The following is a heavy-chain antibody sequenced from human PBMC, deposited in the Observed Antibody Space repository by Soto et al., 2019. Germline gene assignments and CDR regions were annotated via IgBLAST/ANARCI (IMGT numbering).Heavy chain of an antibody. CDR1: GGSISSGGYS. V-gene: IGHV4-30-2*01. CDR3: AASCVGCGGFNYYGMDV. D-gene: IGHD2-21*01. CDR2: IYHSGST. Sequence: TLSLTCAVSGGSISSGGYSWSWIRQPPGRGLEWIGYIYHSGSTYYNPSLKSRVTISVDRSKNQFSLKLSSVTAADTAVYYCAASCVGCGGFNYYGMDVWGQGTTVTVSS. J-gene: IGHJ6*02.